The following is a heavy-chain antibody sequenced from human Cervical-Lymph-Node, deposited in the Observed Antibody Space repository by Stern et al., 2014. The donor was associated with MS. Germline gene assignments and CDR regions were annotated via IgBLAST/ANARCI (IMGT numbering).Heavy chain of an antibody. D-gene: IGHD4-17*01. V-gene: IGHV3-30*01. CDR1: GFTFSYHA. J-gene: IGHJ4*02. CDR3: ARGGAVTTSDYYLDY. CDR2: ISYDGSDK. Sequence: VQLEESGGGVVQPGRSLRLSCAASGFTFSYHAMHWVRQAPGKGLEWGALISYDGSDKNDADSVKGRFTISRDNSRNTLYLQMNSLRVDDTAVYYCARGGAVTTSDYYLDYWGQGILVTVSS.